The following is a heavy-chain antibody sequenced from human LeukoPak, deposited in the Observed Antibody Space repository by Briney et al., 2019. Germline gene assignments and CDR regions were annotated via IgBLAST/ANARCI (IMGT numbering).Heavy chain of an antibody. D-gene: IGHD1-26*01. J-gene: IGHJ4*02. Sequence: SETLPLTCTVSGGSISSSSYYWGWIRQPPGKGLEWIGSIYYSGSTYYNPSLKSRVTLSLDTSKRQFSLKLSSVTAADTAVYYCARGLLVGNTGYYFDYWGQGTLVTVSS. CDR1: GGSISSSSYY. V-gene: IGHV4-39*07. CDR3: ARGLLVGNTGYYFDY. CDR2: IYYSGST.